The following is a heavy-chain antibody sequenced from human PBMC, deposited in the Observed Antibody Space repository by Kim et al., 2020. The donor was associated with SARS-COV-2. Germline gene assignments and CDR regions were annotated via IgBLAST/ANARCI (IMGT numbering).Heavy chain of an antibody. CDR3: ASDTVLYGLDV. CDR1: GFTVTNYW. V-gene: IGHV3-74*01. Sequence: GGSLRLSCAASGFTVTNYWMRWVRQAPGKGLVWVSRIKSEGTGISYADSVKGRFTISRDNVNNTLYLQMNNLRAEDTAVYYCASDTVLYGLDVWGQGTTVIVSS. CDR2: IKSEGTGI. D-gene: IGHD4-4*01. J-gene: IGHJ6*02.